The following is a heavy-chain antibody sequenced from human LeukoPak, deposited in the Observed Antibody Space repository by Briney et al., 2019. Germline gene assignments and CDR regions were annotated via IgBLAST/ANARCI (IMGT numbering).Heavy chain of an antibody. J-gene: IGHJ6*02. CDR1: GFTFSLYE. CDR3: ARGDLRVLSGAWSMDV. V-gene: IGHV3-48*03. Sequence: GGSLRLSCAASGFTFSLYEMNWVRQAPGKGLEWISYISSSDNTIYYADSVRGRFTISRDNAKNSVYLQMNSLRAEDTAVYYCARGDLRVLSGAWSMDVWGQGTTVTVSS. D-gene: IGHD6-19*01. CDR2: ISSSDNTI.